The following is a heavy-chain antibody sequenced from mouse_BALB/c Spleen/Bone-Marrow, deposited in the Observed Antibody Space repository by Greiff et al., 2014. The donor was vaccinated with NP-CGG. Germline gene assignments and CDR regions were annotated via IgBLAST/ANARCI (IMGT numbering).Heavy chain of an antibody. J-gene: IGHJ2*01. V-gene: IGHV14-3*02. CDR2: IDPASDYT. CDR3: ATLTGTFDY. Sequence: EVQLQQSGAELVKPGASVKLSCTASGFNIKDTYMHWVKQRPEQGPEWIGRIDPASDYTQFDSKFQGKATITADTSSNTAYLQLSSLTSEDTAVYYCATLTGTFDYWGQSTTLTVSS. CDR1: GFNIKDTY. D-gene: IGHD4-1*01.